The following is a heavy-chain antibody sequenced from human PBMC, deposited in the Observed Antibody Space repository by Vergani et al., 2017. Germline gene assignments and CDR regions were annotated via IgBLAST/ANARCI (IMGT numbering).Heavy chain of an antibody. CDR2: INPSGGHT. J-gene: IGHJ4*02. V-gene: IGHV1-46*03. CDR1: GYTFSNYY. Sequence: QVQVVQSGAEVKKSGASVKVSCKTSGYTFSNYYMHWVRQAPGQGLEWMGIINPSGGHTNYAQKFQGRVTMTRDTSTSTVYMELRSLRSEDTAIYYCARWDYGILTGYRYWVQGTLVTVSA. CDR3: ARWDYGILTGYRY. D-gene: IGHD3-9*01.